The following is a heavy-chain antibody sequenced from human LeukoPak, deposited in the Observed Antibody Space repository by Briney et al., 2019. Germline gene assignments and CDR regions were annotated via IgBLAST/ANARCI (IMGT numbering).Heavy chain of an antibody. CDR3: ARETAYCSSTSCYHFGAFDI. CDR2: IYSGGST. CDR1: GFTVSSNY. J-gene: IGHJ3*02. D-gene: IGHD2-2*01. V-gene: IGHV3-66*02. Sequence: GGSLRLSCAASGFTVSSNYMSWARQAPGKGLEWVSVIYSGGSTYYADSVKGRFTISRDNSKNTLYLQMNSLRAEDTAVYYCARETAYCSSTSCYHFGAFDIWGQGTMVTVSS.